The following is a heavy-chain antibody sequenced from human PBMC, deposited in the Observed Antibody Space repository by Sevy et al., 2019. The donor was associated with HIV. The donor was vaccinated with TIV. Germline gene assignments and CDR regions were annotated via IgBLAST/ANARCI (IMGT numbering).Heavy chain of an antibody. V-gene: IGHV4-38-2*01. Sequence: SETLSLTCAVSGYSISSGYYWGWIRKPPGKGLEWIGSIYHSGSTYYNPSLKSRVTISVDTSKNQFSLKLSSVTAADTAVYYCARVYYYGSGSPNYYFDYWGQGTLVTVSS. D-gene: IGHD3-10*01. J-gene: IGHJ4*02. CDR3: ARVYYYGSGSPNYYFDY. CDR2: IYHSGST. CDR1: GYSISSGYY.